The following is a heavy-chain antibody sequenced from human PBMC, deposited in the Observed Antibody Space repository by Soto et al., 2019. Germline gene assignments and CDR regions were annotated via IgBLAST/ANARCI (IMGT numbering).Heavy chain of an antibody. Sequence: EVHLLESGGGLVQPGGSLRLSCAASGFTFSSSIMNWVRQAPGKGLEWVSSISDDGGSTYYADSVKGRFTISRDSSKNTLYLQMNSLRVEDTAVYYCAKTAQLDSWGQGTLVTVSS. CDR3: AKTAQLDS. CDR2: ISDDGGST. J-gene: IGHJ4*02. D-gene: IGHD6-13*01. V-gene: IGHV3-23*01. CDR1: GFTFSSSI.